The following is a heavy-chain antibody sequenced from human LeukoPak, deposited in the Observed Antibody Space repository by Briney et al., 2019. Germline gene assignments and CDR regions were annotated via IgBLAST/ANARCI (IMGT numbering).Heavy chain of an antibody. CDR3: VRGPYGSSISNWFDP. J-gene: IGHJ5*02. Sequence: KASETLSLTCSVSGGSITGYSWSWIRQTPGKGLEWIGYIYYNGDTHYNPSLNSRLSRSVDTPNKQFSLNLRSVTAADTAVYYCVRGPYGSSISNWFDPWGQGLLVTVSS. D-gene: IGHD3-10*01. CDR1: GGSITGYS. CDR2: IYYNGDT. V-gene: IGHV4-59*01.